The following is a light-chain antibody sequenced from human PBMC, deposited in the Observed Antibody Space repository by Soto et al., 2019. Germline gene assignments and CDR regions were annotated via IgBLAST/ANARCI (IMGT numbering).Light chain of an antibody. Sequence: EIVMTQSPATLSVSPGEGATLSCRASQSVTSNLAWYQQQPGQAPRLLIYGTSTRATGIPARLSSSGSGTEFTLTISSLQSEDFAVYYCQQYHNWPYTFGQGNKLEIK. CDR2: GTS. V-gene: IGKV3-15*01. J-gene: IGKJ2*01. CDR1: QSVTSN. CDR3: QQYHNWPYT.